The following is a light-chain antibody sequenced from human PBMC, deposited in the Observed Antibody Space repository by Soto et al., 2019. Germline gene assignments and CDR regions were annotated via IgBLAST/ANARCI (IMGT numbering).Light chain of an antibody. CDR1: QSVSNNF. CDR2: GAS. CDR3: QQYGSSPRT. V-gene: IGKV3-20*01. Sequence: ENGLTQSPGTLSLSPGERATLSCRASQSVSNNFLAWYQQKPGQPPRLLIYGASWRATGIPDRFSGSGSGTDFTLTVSRLEPEDFAVYYCQQYGSSPRTFGQGTKVEIK. J-gene: IGKJ1*01.